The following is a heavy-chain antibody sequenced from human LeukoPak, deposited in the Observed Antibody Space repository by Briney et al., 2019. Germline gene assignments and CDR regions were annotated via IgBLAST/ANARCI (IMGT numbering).Heavy chain of an antibody. CDR2: IIPIFGTA. CDR1: GGTFSSHA. V-gene: IGHV1-69*13. J-gene: IGHJ6*03. D-gene: IGHD1-14*01. CDR3: ARGSTPNLPRHYYYYYMDV. Sequence: ASVKVSCKASGGTFSSHAISWVRQAPGQGLEWMGGIIPIFGTANYAQKFQGRVTITADESTSTAYMELSSLRSEDTAVYYCARGSTPNLPRHYYYYYMDVWGKGTTVTVSS.